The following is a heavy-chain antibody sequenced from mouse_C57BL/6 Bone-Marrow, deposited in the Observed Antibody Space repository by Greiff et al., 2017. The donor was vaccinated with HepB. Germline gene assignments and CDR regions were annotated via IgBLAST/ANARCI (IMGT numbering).Heavy chain of an antibody. J-gene: IGHJ4*01. D-gene: IGHD1-1*01. V-gene: IGHV1-53*01. CDR2: INPSNGGT. Sequence: QVQLQQPGTELVKPGASVKLSCKASGYTFTSYWMHWVKQRPGQGLEWIGNINPSNGGTNYNEKFKSKATLTVDKSSSTAYMQLSSLTSEDSAVYYCARPCYYGSSYGYAMDYWGQGTSVTVSS. CDR1: GYTFTSYW. CDR3: ARPCYYGSSYGYAMDY.